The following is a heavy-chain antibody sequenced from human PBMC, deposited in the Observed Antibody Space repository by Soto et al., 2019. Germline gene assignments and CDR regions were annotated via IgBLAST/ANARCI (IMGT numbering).Heavy chain of an antibody. CDR3: SHVFIYCGGSTCYHSMNYTVV. J-gene: IGHJ6*03. Sequence: QITLKESGPTLVKPTQTLTLTCTFSGFSLNTTAVSVGWIRQPPGKALEWLALIYWDDDKRYSPSLNNRLTITKDTPKNQVVITMTNIVPVNTATYYSSHVFIYCGGSTCYHSMNYTVVWGEGTTITVSS. V-gene: IGHV2-5*02. CDR2: IYWDDDK. D-gene: IGHD2-15*01. CDR1: GFSLNTTAVS.